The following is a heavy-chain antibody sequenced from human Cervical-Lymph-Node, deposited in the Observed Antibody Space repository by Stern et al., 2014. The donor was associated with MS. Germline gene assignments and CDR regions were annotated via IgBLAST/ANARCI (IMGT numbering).Heavy chain of an antibody. Sequence: DQLVESGGGVVQPGRSLRLSCAASGFPFSNYGMHWVRQAPGKGMEWLAVIWYDGSKKYYADSVKGRFTISRDNSKNTLFLQMSSLTAEDTALYYCARGNWNYEGMGYWGQGTLVTVSS. V-gene: IGHV3-33*01. J-gene: IGHJ4*02. D-gene: IGHD1-7*01. CDR1: GFPFSNYG. CDR2: IWYDGSKK. CDR3: ARGNWNYEGMGY.